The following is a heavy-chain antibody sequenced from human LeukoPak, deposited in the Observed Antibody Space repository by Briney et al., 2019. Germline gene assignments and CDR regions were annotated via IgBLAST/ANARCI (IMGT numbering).Heavy chain of an antibody. Sequence: GGSLRLSCAASGFTFSSYWMSWVRQAPGKGLEWVSVIYSGGSTYYADSVKGRFTISRDNSKNTLYLQMNSLRAEDTAVYYCARVRDYYGSGSYWFDPWGQGTLVTVSS. J-gene: IGHJ5*02. CDR2: IYSGGST. D-gene: IGHD3-10*01. V-gene: IGHV3-53*01. CDR1: GFTFSSYW. CDR3: ARVRDYYGSGSYWFDP.